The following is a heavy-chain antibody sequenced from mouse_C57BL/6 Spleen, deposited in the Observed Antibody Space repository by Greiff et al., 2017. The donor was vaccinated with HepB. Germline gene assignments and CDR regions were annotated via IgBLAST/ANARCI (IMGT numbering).Heavy chain of an antibody. V-gene: IGHV1-22*01. CDR1: GYTFTDYN. CDR3: ARDSSGPFYAMDY. Sequence: VHVKQSGPELVKPGASVKMSCKASGYTFTDYNMHWVKQSHGKSLEWIGYINPNNGGTSYNQKFKGKATLTVNKSSSTAYMELRSLTSEDSAVYYCARDSSGPFYAMDYWGQGTSVTVSS. D-gene: IGHD3-2*02. CDR2: INPNNGGT. J-gene: IGHJ4*01.